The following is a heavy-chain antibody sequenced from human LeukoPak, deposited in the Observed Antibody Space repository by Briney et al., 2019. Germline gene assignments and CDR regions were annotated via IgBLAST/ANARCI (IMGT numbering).Heavy chain of an antibody. V-gene: IGHV3-11*01. CDR2: ISSSGSTI. CDR1: GFTFSDYY. J-gene: IGHJ6*02. Sequence: GGSLRLSCAASGFTFSDYYMSWIRQAPGKGLEWVSYISSSGSTIYYADSVKGRFTISRDNAKNSLYLQMNSLRAEDTAVYYCARDAVVTAMVPQGYYYGMDVWGQGTTVTVSS. CDR3: ARDAVVTAMVPQGYYYGMDV. D-gene: IGHD5-18*01.